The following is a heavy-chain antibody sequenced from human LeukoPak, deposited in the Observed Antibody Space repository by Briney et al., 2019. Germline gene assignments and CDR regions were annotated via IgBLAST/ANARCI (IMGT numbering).Heavy chain of an antibody. CDR3: AKSPISITMIVVVITNYYFDY. Sequence: GGSLRLSCAASGFTFSSYAMSWVRQAPGKGLEWVSAISASGGSTYYADSVKGRFTISRDNSKNTLYLQMNSLRAEDTAVYYCAKSPISITMIVVVITNYYFDYWGQGTLVTVSS. V-gene: IGHV3-23*01. D-gene: IGHD3-22*01. J-gene: IGHJ4*02. CDR2: ISASGGST. CDR1: GFTFSSYA.